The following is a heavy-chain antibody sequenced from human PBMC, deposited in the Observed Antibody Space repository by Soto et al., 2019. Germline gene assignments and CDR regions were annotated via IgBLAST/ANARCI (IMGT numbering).Heavy chain of an antibody. D-gene: IGHD6-13*01. CDR3: AKDLIAAAGTL. Sequence: QVQLVESGGGVVQPGRSLRLSCAASGFTFSSYGMHWVRQAPGKGLEWVAVISYDGSNKYYADSVKGRFTISRDNSKNTLYLQMNSLRAEDTAVYYCAKDLIAAAGTLWGQGTLVTVSS. CDR1: GFTFSSYG. CDR2: ISYDGSNK. V-gene: IGHV3-30*18. J-gene: IGHJ4*02.